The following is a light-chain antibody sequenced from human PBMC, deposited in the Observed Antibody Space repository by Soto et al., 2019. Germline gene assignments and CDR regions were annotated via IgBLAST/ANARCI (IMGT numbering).Light chain of an antibody. CDR3: AAWDDSLNGPGA. J-gene: IGLJ1*01. CDR2: TNN. CDR1: RSNIGTNT. V-gene: IGLV1-44*01. Sequence: QAVVTQPPSASGTPGQRVTISCSGSRSNIGTNTVNWYQQLPGTAPKLLIHTNNQRPSGVPDRFSGSKSGTSASLAISGLQSEDEADYYCAAWDDSLNGPGAFGTGTKLTVL.